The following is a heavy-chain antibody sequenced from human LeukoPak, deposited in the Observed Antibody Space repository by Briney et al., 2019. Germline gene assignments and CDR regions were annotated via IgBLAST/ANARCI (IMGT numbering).Heavy chain of an antibody. CDR1: GFTFSSYA. J-gene: IGHJ3*01. CDR2: ISGGGGST. V-gene: IGHV3-23*01. D-gene: IGHD4-17*01. CDR3: AKDLRSTVTTN. Sequence: PPGGSLRLSCAASGFTFSSYAMAWVRQAPGKGLEWVSAISGGGGSTYYADSVKGRFTISRDNAKNTLYRQMNSLRAEDTAVYYCAKDLRSTVTTNWGQGTMVTVSS.